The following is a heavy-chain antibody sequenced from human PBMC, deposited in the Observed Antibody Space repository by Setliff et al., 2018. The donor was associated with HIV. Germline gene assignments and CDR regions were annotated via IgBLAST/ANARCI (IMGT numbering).Heavy chain of an antibody. V-gene: IGHV4-4*07. Sequence: LSLTCTVSGGSISTYYWSWIRQPAGKGLEWIGQVYSSGFTDYNPSLKSRVTLSADPSKTEVSLKMSSVTAADTAVYYCARGRAGTGLDPWGQGTLVTVSS. J-gene: IGHJ5*02. CDR3: ARGRAGTGLDP. CDR2: VYSSGFT. D-gene: IGHD6-13*01. CDR1: GGSISTYY.